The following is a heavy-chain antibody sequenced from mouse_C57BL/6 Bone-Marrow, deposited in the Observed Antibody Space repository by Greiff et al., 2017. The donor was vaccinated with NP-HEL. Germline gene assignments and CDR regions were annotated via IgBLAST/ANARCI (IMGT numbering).Heavy chain of an antibody. CDR3: ASLYGNYEAWFAY. CDR1: GYTFTSYG. D-gene: IGHD2-1*01. V-gene: IGHV1-81*01. Sequence: VQVVESGAELARPGASVKLSCKASGYTFTSYGISWVKQRTGQGLEWIGEIYPRSGNTYYNEKFKGKATLTADKSSSTAYMELRSLTSEDSAVYFCASLYGNYEAWFAYWGQGTLVTVSA. J-gene: IGHJ3*01. CDR2: IYPRSGNT.